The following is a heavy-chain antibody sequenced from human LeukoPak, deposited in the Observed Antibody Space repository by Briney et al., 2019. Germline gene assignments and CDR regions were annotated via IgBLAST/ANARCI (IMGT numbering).Heavy chain of an antibody. CDR1: GFAFSSYA. Sequence: PGGSLRLSCAASGFAFSSYAMHWVRQAPGKGLEWVTVISYDASNKFYADSVKGRFTISRDNSKNSLYLQMNSLRAEDTAVYYCARDPGYNYGFDYWGQGTLVTVSS. CDR2: ISYDASNK. J-gene: IGHJ4*02. D-gene: IGHD5-18*01. CDR3: ARDPGYNYGFDY. V-gene: IGHV3-30*14.